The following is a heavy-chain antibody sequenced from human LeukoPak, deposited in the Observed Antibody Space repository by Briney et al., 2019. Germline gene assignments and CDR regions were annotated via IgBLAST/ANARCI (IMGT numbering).Heavy chain of an antibody. CDR1: GFTLSTYA. D-gene: IGHD2-2*01. V-gene: IGHV3-23*01. CDR2: IRGSGGST. CDR3: AKAAQPNRGYCSSTSCKYYYMDV. Sequence: PGGSLRLSCAASGFTLSTYAMSWVRQAPGKGLEWASAIRGSGGSTFYADSVRGRFTISRDNSKNTLYLQMNSLRAEDTAVYYCAKAAQPNRGYCSSTSCKYYYMDVWGKGTTVTVSS. J-gene: IGHJ6*03.